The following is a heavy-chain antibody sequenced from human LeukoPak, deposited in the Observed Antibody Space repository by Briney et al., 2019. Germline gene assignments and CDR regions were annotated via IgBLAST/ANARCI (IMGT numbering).Heavy chain of an antibody. D-gene: IGHD1-1*01. Sequence: ASVKVSCKASGYTFTSYGISWVRQAPGQGLEWMGWMSPNSGDTGYAQKFQGRVSMTRDIFKSTAYMELSSLRSEDTAIYYCASNPPNTGDFYYWGLGTLVTVSS. J-gene: IGHJ4*02. CDR3: ASNPPNTGDFYY. CDR2: MSPNSGDT. V-gene: IGHV1-8*02. CDR1: GYTFTSYG.